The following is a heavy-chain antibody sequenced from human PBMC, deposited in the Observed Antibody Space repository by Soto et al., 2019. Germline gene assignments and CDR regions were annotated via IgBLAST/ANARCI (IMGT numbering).Heavy chain of an antibody. V-gene: IGHV1-18*01. CDR2: ISAYNGNT. J-gene: IGHJ5*02. D-gene: IGHD2-15*01. CDR3: ARDVKWDSCSGGSCYRSETFDP. Sequence: ASVKVSCKASGYTFTNYDISWVRQAPGQGLEWMGWISAYNGNTNYVQKFQGRVTMTTDTSTSTAYMELRSLKSDDTAVYYCARDVKWDSCSGGSCYRSETFDPWGQGTLVTVSS. CDR1: GYTFTNYD.